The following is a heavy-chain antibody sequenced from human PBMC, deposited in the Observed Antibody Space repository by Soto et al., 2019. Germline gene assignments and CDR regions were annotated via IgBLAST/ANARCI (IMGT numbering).Heavy chain of an antibody. D-gene: IGHD6-6*01. V-gene: IGHV4-4*07. Sequence: TSETLSLTCTVSGGSISIYYWSWIRHPAGKGLEWIGRIYTSGSTNYNPSLKSRVTMSVDTSKNQFSLKLSSVTAADTAVYYCARDPFGEYSSSGNWFDPWGQGTLVTVSS. CDR1: GGSISIYY. CDR2: IYTSGST. J-gene: IGHJ5*02. CDR3: ARDPFGEYSSSGNWFDP.